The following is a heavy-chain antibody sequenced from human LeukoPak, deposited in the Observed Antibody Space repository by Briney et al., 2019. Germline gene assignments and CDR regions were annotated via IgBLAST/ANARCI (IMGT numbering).Heavy chain of an antibody. CDR2: IYYSGST. J-gene: IGHJ4*02. Sequence: SETLSLTCTVSGGSISNYYWSWIRQPPGKGLEYIGYIYYSGSTDYNPSLKSRVTISLDTSKNQFSLELSSVTAADTAVYYCARSPYSSGWFSPYFDSWGQGTLVTVSS. CDR1: GGSISNYY. V-gene: IGHV4-59*01. D-gene: IGHD6-19*01. CDR3: ARSPYSSGWFSPYFDS.